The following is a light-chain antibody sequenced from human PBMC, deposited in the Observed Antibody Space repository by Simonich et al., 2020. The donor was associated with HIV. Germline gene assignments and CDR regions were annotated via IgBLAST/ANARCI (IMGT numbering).Light chain of an antibody. J-gene: IGLJ3*02. V-gene: IGLV2-8*01. CDR2: AVS. CDR1: SRDVGGYNY. CDR3: SSYTSSSTWV. Sequence: QSALTQPPSASGSPGQSVTISCTGTSRDVGGYNYVSWYQQHPGKAPKLMIYAVSKRPSGVPDRFSGSKSGNTASLTISGLQAEDEADYYCSSYTSSSTWVFGGGTKLTVL.